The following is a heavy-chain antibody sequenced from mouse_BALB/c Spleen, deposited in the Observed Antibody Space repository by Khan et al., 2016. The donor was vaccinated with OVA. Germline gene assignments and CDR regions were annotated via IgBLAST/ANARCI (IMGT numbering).Heavy chain of an antibody. J-gene: IGHJ1*01. Sequence: QIQLVQSGPELKKPGETVRISCKASGYTFTTAGMQWVQKMPGKGLKWIGWINTHSGVPKYAEDFKGRFAFSLETSASTAYLQITNLKNEDTATYCGGSGYGDGWYFDVWGAGTTVTVSA. CDR1: GYTFTTAG. CDR3: GSGYGDGWYFDV. V-gene: IGHV9-4*02. D-gene: IGHD2-13*01. CDR2: INTHSGVP.